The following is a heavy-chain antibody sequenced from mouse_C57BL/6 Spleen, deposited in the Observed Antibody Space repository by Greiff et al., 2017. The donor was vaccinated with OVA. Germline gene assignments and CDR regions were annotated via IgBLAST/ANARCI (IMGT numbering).Heavy chain of an antibody. V-gene: IGHV1-54*01. CDR3: ARSITTVADFDY. CDR1: GYAFTNYL. D-gene: IGHD1-1*01. Sequence: VQLQQSGAELVRPGTSVKVSCKASGYAFTNYLIEWVKQRPGQGLEWIGVINPGSGGTNYNEKFKGKATLTADKSSSTAYMQLSSLTSEDSAVYFCARSITTVADFDYWGQGTTLTVSS. CDR2: INPGSGGT. J-gene: IGHJ2*01.